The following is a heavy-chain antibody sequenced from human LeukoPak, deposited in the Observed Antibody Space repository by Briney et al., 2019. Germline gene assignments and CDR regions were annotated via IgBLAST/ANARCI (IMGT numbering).Heavy chain of an antibody. J-gene: IGHJ3*02. V-gene: IGHV3-48*03. CDR2: ISGGGDTI. CDR1: GFTFSNYE. Sequence: QSGGSLRLSCAASGFTFSNYEINWVRQAPGKGLEWVSYISGGGDTIYYADSVKGRFTISRDNAKNLLYLQMSSLRAEDTAVYYCARDSLPIFTPDRGVSTADAFDIWGQGTMVTVSS. CDR3: ARDSLPIFTPDRGVSTADAFDI. D-gene: IGHD3-10*01.